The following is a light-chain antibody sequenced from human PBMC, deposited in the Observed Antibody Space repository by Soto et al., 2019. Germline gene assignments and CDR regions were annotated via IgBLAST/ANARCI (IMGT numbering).Light chain of an antibody. V-gene: IGLV2-14*01. J-gene: IGLJ1*01. Sequence: QSVLTQPASVSGSPCQSITISYTRSSSDVGAYNFVSWYQHHPGRAPKLILYEVTTRPSGVSSRFPGSKSGNTASLTISGLQXDDEATYYCSSYTSTNTPYVFGTGTKV. CDR3: SSYTSTNTPYV. CDR2: EVT. CDR1: SSDVGAYNF.